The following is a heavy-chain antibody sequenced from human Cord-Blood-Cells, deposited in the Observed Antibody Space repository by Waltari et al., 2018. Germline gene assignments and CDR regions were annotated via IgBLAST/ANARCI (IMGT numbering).Heavy chain of an antibody. V-gene: IGHV1-2*02. CDR2: INPNSVGT. J-gene: IGHJ4*02. Sequence: QVQLVQSGAEVKKHGASVKVSCQASGYTFTCYYMHWVRQAPGQGIEWMGWINPNSVGTNYAQKVQGRVTMTRDTSISTAYMELSRLRSDDTAVYYCARVKIAAAGTDWGQGTLVTVSS. D-gene: IGHD6-13*01. CDR3: ARVKIAAAGTD. CDR1: GYTFTCYY.